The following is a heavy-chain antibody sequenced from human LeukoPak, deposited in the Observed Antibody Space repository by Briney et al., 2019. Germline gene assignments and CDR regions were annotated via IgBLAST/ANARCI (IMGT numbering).Heavy chain of an antibody. J-gene: IGHJ4*02. V-gene: IGHV3-23*01. D-gene: IGHD1-26*01. CDR1: GFTFSSYA. CDR3: ARLWELPSPFDY. CDR2: ISGSGGST. Sequence: GGSLRLSCAASGFTFSSYAMSWVRQAPGKGPEWVSAISGSGGSTYYADSVKGRFTISRDNSKNTLYLQMNSLRAEDTAVYYCARLWELPSPFDYWGQGTLVTVSS.